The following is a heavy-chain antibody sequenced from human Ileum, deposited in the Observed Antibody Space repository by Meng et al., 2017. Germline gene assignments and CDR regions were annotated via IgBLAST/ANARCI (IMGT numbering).Heavy chain of an antibody. CDR3: ARGVVTYYDSSTLTWFDP. D-gene: IGHD3-22*01. V-gene: IGHV4-31*03. CDR2: IYHSGVT. J-gene: IGHJ5*02. Sequence: QAQLQEPGPGLVKPSQPLSLTCTVSGGSISGGHYFWSWIRQHPEKGLEWIGYIYHSGVTYYSPSLKSRLTISVDTSKNQFSLKLSSVTAADTAIYYCARGVVTYYDSSTLTWFDPWGQGALDTVSS. CDR1: GGSISGGHYF.